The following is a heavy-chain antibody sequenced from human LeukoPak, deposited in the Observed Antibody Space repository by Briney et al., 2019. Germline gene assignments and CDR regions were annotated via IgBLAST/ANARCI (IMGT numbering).Heavy chain of an antibody. Sequence: GGSLRLSCAASGFTFSDYYMSWIRQAPGKGLEWVSYISSSGSTIYYADPVKGRFTISRDNAKNSLYLQMNSLRAEDTAVYYCARPHYDVLTGPFDYWGQGTLVTVSS. CDR2: ISSSGSTI. J-gene: IGHJ4*02. CDR3: ARPHYDVLTGPFDY. V-gene: IGHV3-11*04. CDR1: GFTFSDYY. D-gene: IGHD3-9*01.